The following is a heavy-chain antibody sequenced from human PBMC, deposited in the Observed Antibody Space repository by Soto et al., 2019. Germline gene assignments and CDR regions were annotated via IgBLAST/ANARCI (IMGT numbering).Heavy chain of an antibody. CDR3: ARELGRASWSQKYYYYGMDV. J-gene: IGHJ6*02. Sequence: ASVKVSCKASGYTFTGYYMHWVRQAPGQGLEWMGWIIPNSGGTNYAQKFQGWVTMTRDTSISTAYMELSRLRSDDTAVYYCARELGRASWSQKYYYYGMDVWGQGTTVTVSS. CDR2: IIPNSGGT. V-gene: IGHV1-2*04. CDR1: GYTFTGYY. D-gene: IGHD6-13*01.